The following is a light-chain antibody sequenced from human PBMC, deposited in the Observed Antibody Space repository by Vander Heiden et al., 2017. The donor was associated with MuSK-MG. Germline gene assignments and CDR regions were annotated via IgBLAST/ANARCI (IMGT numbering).Light chain of an antibody. V-gene: IGKV3-20*01. CDR1: QRGT. CDR3: QQQCYSLWT. CDR2: DAS. Sequence: ENVLTQSPGTLSLSPGERATLSCRESQRGTGQAPRLLIYDASSRATGIPARFSGGGSGTDFTLTISGLEPEDFAVYYCQQQCYSLWTFGQGTTVEIK. J-gene: IGKJ1*01.